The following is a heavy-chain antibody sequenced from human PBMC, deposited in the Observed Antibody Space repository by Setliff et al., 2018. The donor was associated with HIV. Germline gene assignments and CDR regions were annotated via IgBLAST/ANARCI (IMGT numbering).Heavy chain of an antibody. CDR3: ATSPAGEILGSRPYYFDY. CDR1: GDSINSGNYY. Sequence: TLSLTCTVSGDSINSGNYYWSWIRQHPGKGLEWIGYIYYSGSTYYSPSLKSRVTISEDTSKNQFSLKMRSVTAADTAVYYCATSPAGEILGSRPYYFDYWGQGTLVTVSS. D-gene: IGHD3-10*01. V-gene: IGHV4-31*03. CDR2: IYYSGST. J-gene: IGHJ4*02.